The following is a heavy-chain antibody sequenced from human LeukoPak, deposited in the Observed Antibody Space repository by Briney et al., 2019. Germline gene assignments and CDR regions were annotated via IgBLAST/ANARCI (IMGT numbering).Heavy chain of an antibody. CDR1: GGSISSGGYY. J-gene: IGHJ6*02. V-gene: IGHV4-31*03. CDR3: ARGPRSSYGYYYNYYGMDV. CDR2: IYYSGST. D-gene: IGHD5-18*01. Sequence: SETLSLTCTVSGGSISSGGYYWSWIRQHPGKGLEWIGYIYYSGSTYYNPSLKSRVTISVDTSKNQFSLKLSSVTAADTAVYYCARGPRSSYGYYYNYYGMDVWGQGTTVTVSS.